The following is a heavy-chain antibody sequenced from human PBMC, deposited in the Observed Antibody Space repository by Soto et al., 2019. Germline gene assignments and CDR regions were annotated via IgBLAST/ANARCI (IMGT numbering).Heavy chain of an antibody. CDR1: GFSLSPYW. J-gene: IGHJ6*02. V-gene: IGHV3-7*01. Sequence: GGSLRLSCAASGFSLSPYWMNWVRQAPGKGLEWVANIKQDGSEKYYVDSVKGRFFISRDNAKNSLYLHVNSLRAEDTAIYYCARDVDASGRYHYGMDDWGQGTMVTVSS. CDR2: IKQDGSEK. D-gene: IGHD6-19*01. CDR3: ARDVDASGRYHYGMDD.